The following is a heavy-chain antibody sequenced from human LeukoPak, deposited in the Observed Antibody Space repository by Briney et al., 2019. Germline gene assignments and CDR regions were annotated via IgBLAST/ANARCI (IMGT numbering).Heavy chain of an antibody. D-gene: IGHD3-3*01. CDR1: GGSISSDSYY. Sequence: PSQTLSLICTVSGGSISSDSYYWSWIRQPAGKGLEWIGRIYTSGSTNYNPSLKSRVTISVDTSKNQFSLKLSSVTAADTAVYYCARVSYFWSGKVDYWGQGTLVTVSS. CDR3: ARVSYFWSGKVDY. V-gene: IGHV4-61*02. CDR2: IYTSGST. J-gene: IGHJ4*02.